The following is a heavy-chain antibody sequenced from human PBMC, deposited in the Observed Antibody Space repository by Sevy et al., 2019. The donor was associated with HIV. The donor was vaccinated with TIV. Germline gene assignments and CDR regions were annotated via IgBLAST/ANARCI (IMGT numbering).Heavy chain of an antibody. CDR3: ARVRSLPRTYWYFDL. J-gene: IGHJ2*01. V-gene: IGHV3-21*01. D-gene: IGHD2-15*01. CDR1: GFTFSSYS. Sequence: EGSLRLSCAASGFTFSSYSMNWVRQAPGKGLEWVSSISSSSSYIYYADSVKGRFTISRDNAKNSLYLQMNSLRAEDTAVYYCARVRSLPRTYWYFDLWGRGTLVTVSS. CDR2: ISSSSSYI.